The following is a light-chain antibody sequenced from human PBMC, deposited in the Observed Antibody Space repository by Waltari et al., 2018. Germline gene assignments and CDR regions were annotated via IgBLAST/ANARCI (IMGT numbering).Light chain of an antibody. J-gene: IGLJ2*01. Sequence: SYELTQPPSVSVSPGQTARITCSGDALPKQHAYWYQQKPGQAPVLVIYKDSARPSGIPERFSGSSSGTTVTLTISGVQAEDEADYYCQSADSSGTNVVFGGGTKLTVL. CDR1: ALPKQH. CDR3: QSADSSGTNVV. CDR2: KDS. V-gene: IGLV3-25*03.